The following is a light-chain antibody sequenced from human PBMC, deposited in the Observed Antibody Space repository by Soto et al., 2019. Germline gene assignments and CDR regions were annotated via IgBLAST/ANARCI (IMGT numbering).Light chain of an antibody. V-gene: IGLV2-11*01. CDR1: SSDVGGYNY. CDR2: DVS. Sequence: QSVLTQPRSVSGSPGQSVPISCTGTSSDVGGYNYVSWYQQHPGKAPKLMIYDVSKRPSGVPDRFSGSKSGNTASLTISGLQAEDEADYHCCSYAGSYTWVFGGGTKLTVL. J-gene: IGLJ3*02. CDR3: CSYAGSYTWV.